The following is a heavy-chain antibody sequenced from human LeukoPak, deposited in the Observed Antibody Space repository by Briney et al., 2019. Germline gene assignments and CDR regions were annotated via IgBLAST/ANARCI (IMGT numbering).Heavy chain of an antibody. D-gene: IGHD4-17*01. Sequence: SETLSLTCTVSGGSISSSSYYWGWIRQPPGKGLEWIGTIYYSGSTYYNPSLKSRVTISVDTSKNQFSLKLTSVTAADTAVYYCARTRGYGDPYEAFDIWGQGTMVTVSS. V-gene: IGHV4-39*07. CDR2: IYYSGST. J-gene: IGHJ3*02. CDR1: GGSISSSSYY. CDR3: ARTRGYGDPYEAFDI.